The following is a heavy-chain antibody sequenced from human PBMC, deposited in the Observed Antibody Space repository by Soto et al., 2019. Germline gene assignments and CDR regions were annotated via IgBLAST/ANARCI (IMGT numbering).Heavy chain of an antibody. Sequence: QVQLQESGPGLAKPSETLSLTCTVFGGSITNYHWTWIRQPPGKGLEWIGYIYYRGSTNYNPSLKSRVTISVDTSKNQFSLKLSSMTAADTAVYYCARDRGGAYDPLTVAWVGYFGLWGRCTLVTVSS. D-gene: IGHD3-9*01. J-gene: IGHJ2*01. V-gene: IGHV4-59*01. CDR2: IYYRGST. CDR3: ARDRGGAYDPLTVAWVGYFGL. CDR1: GGSITNYH.